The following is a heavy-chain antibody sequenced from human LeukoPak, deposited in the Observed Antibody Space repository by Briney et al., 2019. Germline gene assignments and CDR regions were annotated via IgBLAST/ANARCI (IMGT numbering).Heavy chain of an antibody. J-gene: IGHJ5*02. CDR1: GGTFSSYA. V-gene: IGHV1-69*06. CDR3: ARSILGYCSGTSCSHNWFDP. D-gene: IGHD2-2*01. Sequence: ASVKVSCKASGGTFSSYAISWVRQAPGQGLEWMGGIIPIFGTANYAQKFQGRVTITADKSTSTAYMELSSLRSEDTAVYSCARSILGYCSGTSCSHNWFDPWGQGTLVTVSS. CDR2: IIPIFGTA.